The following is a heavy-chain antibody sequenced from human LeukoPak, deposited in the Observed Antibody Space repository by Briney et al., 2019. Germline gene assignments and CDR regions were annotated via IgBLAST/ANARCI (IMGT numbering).Heavy chain of an antibody. D-gene: IGHD1-26*01. J-gene: IGHJ4*02. CDR1: GYSFTSYW. CDR2: IYPGDSDT. Sequence: GESLKISCNGSGYSFTSYWIGWVRQMRGQGLECMGIIYPGDSDTRYSPSFQGQVTISADKSITTAYLQWSSLKASDTAIYYCARSSGSSDYWGQGTLVTVSS. CDR3: ARSSGSSDY. V-gene: IGHV5-51*01.